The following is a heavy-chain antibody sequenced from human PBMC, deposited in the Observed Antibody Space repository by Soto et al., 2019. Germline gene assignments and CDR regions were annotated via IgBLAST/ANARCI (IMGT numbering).Heavy chain of an antibody. CDR2: VYYTGST. J-gene: IGHJ4*02. Sequence: SETLSLTCSVSGGSISGSYWSWIRQSPGTGLEWLGYVYYTGSTNYSPSLRSRVSISVDTSKNQFSLNLRSVTAADTAVYFCARDLSSGYDSYYFDYWGQGTLVTVSS. CDR3: ARDLSSGYDSYYFDY. CDR1: GGSISGSY. V-gene: IGHV4-59*12. D-gene: IGHD3-22*01.